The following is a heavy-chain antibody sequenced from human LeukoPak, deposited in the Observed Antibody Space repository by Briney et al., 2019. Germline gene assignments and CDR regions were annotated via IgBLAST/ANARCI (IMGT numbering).Heavy chain of an antibody. CDR3: ARAKKGVYYDFWSGYSQGMALGFDY. D-gene: IGHD3-3*01. CDR1: GGSISSSPYY. CDR2: IYYSGST. Sequence: SETLSLTCTVSGGSISSSPYYWGWIRQPPGKGLEWIGSIYYSGSTYYNPPLKSRVTISVDTSKNQFSLRLSSVTAADTAVYYCARAKKGVYYDFWSGYSQGMALGFDYWGQGTLVTVSS. V-gene: IGHV4-39*07. J-gene: IGHJ4*02.